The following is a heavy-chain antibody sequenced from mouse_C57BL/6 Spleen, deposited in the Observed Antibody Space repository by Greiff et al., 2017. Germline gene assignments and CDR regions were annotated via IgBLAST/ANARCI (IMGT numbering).Heavy chain of an antibody. V-gene: IGHV2-9-1*01. CDR3: ARVYYGSSYDAMDY. D-gene: IGHD1-1*01. J-gene: IGHJ4*01. CDR1: GFSLTSYA. Sequence: VQGVESGPGLVAPSQSLSITCTVSGFSLTSYAISWVRQPPGKGLEWLGVIWTGGGTNYNSALKSRLSISKDNSKSQVFLKMNSLQTDDTARYYCARVYYGSSYDAMDYWGQGTSVTVSS. CDR2: IWTGGGT.